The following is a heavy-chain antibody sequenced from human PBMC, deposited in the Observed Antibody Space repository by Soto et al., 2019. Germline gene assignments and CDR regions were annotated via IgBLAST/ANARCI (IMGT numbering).Heavy chain of an antibody. Sequence: SETLSLTCTVSGGSVSSGSYYWSWIRQPPGKGLEWIGYIYYSGSTNYNPSLKSRVTISVDTSKNQFSLKLSSVTAADKAVYYCASHVYDFWSGYHYYYGMDVWGQGNTVTVSS. V-gene: IGHV4-61*01. D-gene: IGHD3-3*01. CDR1: GGSVSSGSYY. J-gene: IGHJ6*02. CDR2: IYYSGST. CDR3: ASHVYDFWSGYHYYYGMDV.